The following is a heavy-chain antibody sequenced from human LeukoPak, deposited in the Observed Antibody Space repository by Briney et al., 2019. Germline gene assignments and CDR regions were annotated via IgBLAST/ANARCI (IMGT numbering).Heavy chain of an antibody. D-gene: IGHD4-17*01. J-gene: IGHJ4*02. CDR2: IHYSGST. V-gene: IGHV4-59*12. CDR3: ARDSDYGDYVVVY. Sequence: PSETLSLTCTVSGGSISSYYWSWIRQPPGKGLEWIGYIHYSGSTNYNPSLKSRVTISVDTSKNQFSLKLSSVTAADTAVYYCARDSDYGDYVVVYWGQGTLVTVSS. CDR1: GGSISSYY.